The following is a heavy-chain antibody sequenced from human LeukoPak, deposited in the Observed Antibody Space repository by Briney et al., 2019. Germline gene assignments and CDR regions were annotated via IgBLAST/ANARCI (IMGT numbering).Heavy chain of an antibody. Sequence: SETLSPTCTVSGGSICSSTYYWGWIRQSPGKGLEWIGNIYYSGNTYYNPSLKSRVTISVDTSKNQFSLKLSSVTAADTAVYYCVLDYGDYAFDYWGQGTLVTVSS. CDR2: IYYSGNT. D-gene: IGHD4-17*01. J-gene: IGHJ4*02. CDR3: VLDYGDYAFDY. V-gene: IGHV4-39*01. CDR1: GGSICSSTYY.